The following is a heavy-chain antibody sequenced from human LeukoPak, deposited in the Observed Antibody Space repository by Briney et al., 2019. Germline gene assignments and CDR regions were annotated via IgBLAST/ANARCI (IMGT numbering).Heavy chain of an antibody. J-gene: IGHJ4*02. CDR3: ARGFH. D-gene: IGHD3-3*01. CDR1: GSTFITNN. V-gene: IGHV3-53*01. CDR2: IYSGGST. Sequence: PGGSRGLSVPPPGSTFITNNMTGFRQAPGKGLEWVSVIYSGGSTYYADSVKGRFTISRDNSKNTLYLQMNSLRAEDTAVYYCARGFHWGQGTLVTVSS.